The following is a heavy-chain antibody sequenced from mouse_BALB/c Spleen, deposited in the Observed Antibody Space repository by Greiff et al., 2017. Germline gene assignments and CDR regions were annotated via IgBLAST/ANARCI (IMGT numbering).Heavy chain of an antibody. CDR3: ARTSYGSKGYFDV. V-gene: IGHV5-6*01. CDR2: ISSGGSYT. D-gene: IGHD1-1*01. J-gene: IGHJ1*01. Sequence: EVQLVESGGDLVKPGGSLKLSCAASGFTFSSYGMSWVRQTPDKRLEWVATISSGGSYTYYPDSVKGRFTISRDNAKNTLYLQMSSLKSEDTAMYYCARTSYGSKGYFDVWGAGTTVTVSS. CDR1: GFTFSSYG.